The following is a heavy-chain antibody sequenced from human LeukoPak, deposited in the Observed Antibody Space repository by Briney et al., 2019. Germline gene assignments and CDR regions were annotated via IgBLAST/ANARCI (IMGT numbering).Heavy chain of an antibody. Sequence: PGGSLRLSCAASGFTFSNYDMHWVRQAPGKGLEWVAVISYDGSNKYYADSVKGRFTISRDNSKNTLYLQMNSLRAEDTAVYYCAKSAGGYYYYGMDIWGQGTTVTVSS. V-gene: IGHV3-30*18. J-gene: IGHJ6*02. CDR3: AKSAGGYYYYGMDI. CDR2: ISYDGSNK. D-gene: IGHD2-15*01. CDR1: GFTFSNYD.